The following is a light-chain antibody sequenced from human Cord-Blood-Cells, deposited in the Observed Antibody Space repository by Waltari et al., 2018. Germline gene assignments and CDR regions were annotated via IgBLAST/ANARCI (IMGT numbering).Light chain of an antibody. Sequence: IVMTQSPDSLAVSLGERATINCKSSQSVLYSSNNKNYLAWYQQKPGQPPKLLIYWASTRESGVPDRFSGSGSGTEFTLTVSRLQAEDVEVYYCQQDYSTPYTFGQGTKLAMK. J-gene: IGKJ2*01. V-gene: IGKV4-1*01. CDR1: QSVLYSSNNKNY. CDR3: QQDYSTPYT. CDR2: WAS.